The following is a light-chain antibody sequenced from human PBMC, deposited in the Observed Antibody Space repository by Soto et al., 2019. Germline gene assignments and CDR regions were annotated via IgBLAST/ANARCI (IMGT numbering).Light chain of an antibody. V-gene: IGKV1-5*03. CDR1: QSISSW. Sequence: DIQMTQSPSTLSASVGDRVTITCRASQSISSWLAWYQQKPGKAHKLLIYKASSLESGVPSRISGSGYGTEFTLTISSLQPDDFATYYCQQYNSYPWTFGQGTKVEIK. CDR3: QQYNSYPWT. CDR2: KAS. J-gene: IGKJ1*01.